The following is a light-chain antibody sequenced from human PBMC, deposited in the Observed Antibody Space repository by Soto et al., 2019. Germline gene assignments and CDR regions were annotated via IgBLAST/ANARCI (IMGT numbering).Light chain of an antibody. V-gene: IGLV1-44*01. CDR3: AAWDDSLNAWV. CDR1: SSNIGSNS. Sequence: QSVLTQPPSASGTPGQRVTISCSGSSSNIGSNSVNWYQQLSATAPKLLIYSNNQRPSGVPDRLSGSRSGTSASLTIRGLQSEDEAIYSCAAWDDSLNAWVFGGGTKLTVL. CDR2: SNN. J-gene: IGLJ3*02.